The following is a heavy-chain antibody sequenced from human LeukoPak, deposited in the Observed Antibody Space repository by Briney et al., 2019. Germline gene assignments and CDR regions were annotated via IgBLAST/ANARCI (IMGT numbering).Heavy chain of an antibody. V-gene: IGHV1-46*01. Sequence: GASVKVSCKASGYTFTSYYIHWVRQAPGQGLEWMGIINPSGGSTSSAQKFQGRVTMTRDTSTSTVYMELSSLRSEDTAVYYCAREPNYYYYMDVWGKGTTVTVSS. CDR1: GYTFTSYY. CDR2: INPSGGST. J-gene: IGHJ6*03. CDR3: AREPNYYYYMDV.